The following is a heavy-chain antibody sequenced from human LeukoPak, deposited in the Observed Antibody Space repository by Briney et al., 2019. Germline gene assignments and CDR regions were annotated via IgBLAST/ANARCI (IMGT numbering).Heavy chain of an antibody. D-gene: IGHD3-22*01. CDR3: ARDATNYYDSSGYYYAFDI. V-gene: IGHV1-46*01. Sequence: ASVKVSCKASGNTFTSYYMHWVRQAPGQGLEWMGIINPSGGSTSYAQKFQGRVTMTRDMSTSTVYMELSSLRSEDTAVYYCARDATNYYDSSGYYYAFDIWGQGTMVTVSS. J-gene: IGHJ3*02. CDR1: GNTFTSYY. CDR2: INPSGGST.